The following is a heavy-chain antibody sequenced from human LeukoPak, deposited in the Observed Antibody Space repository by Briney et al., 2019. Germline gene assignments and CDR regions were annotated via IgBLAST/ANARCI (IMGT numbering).Heavy chain of an antibody. J-gene: IGHJ4*02. Sequence: SQTLSLTCTVSGGSISSGGYYWSWIRQPPGKGLEWIGYIYHSGSTYYNPSLKSRVTISVDRSKNQFSLKLSSVTAADTAVYYCARADPPEGYGDYWEGLRSLFDYWGQGTLVTVSS. CDR3: ARADPPEGYGDYWEGLRSLFDY. D-gene: IGHD4-17*01. CDR1: GGSISSGGYY. CDR2: IYHSGST. V-gene: IGHV4-30-2*01.